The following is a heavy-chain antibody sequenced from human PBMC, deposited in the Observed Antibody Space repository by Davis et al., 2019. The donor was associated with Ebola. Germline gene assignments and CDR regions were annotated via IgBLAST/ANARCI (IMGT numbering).Heavy chain of an antibody. CDR1: VITFSSYA. CDR2: ISYDGSNK. Sequence: GGSLRLSCADSVITFSSYAMTWVRQAPGKGLEWVAVISYDGSNKYYADSVKGRFTISRDNSKNTLYLQMNSLRAEDTAVYYCARDRGSSGYYYYFDYWGQGTLVTVSS. D-gene: IGHD3-22*01. CDR3: ARDRGSSGYYYYFDY. V-gene: IGHV3-30-3*01. J-gene: IGHJ4*02.